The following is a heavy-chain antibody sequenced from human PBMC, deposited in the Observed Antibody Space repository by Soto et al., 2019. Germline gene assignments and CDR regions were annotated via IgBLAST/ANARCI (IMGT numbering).Heavy chain of an antibody. CDR2: ISGSGGST. J-gene: IGHJ4*02. D-gene: IGHD6-13*01. CDR1: GVTFISYA. V-gene: IGHV3-23*01. Sequence: GGSLRLSFAASGVTFISYAMSWVRQAPGKGLEWVSAISGSGGSTYYADSVKGRFTISRDNSKNTLYLQMNSLRAEDTAVYYCASHSGSAADYWGQGTLVTVSS. CDR3: ASHSGSAADY.